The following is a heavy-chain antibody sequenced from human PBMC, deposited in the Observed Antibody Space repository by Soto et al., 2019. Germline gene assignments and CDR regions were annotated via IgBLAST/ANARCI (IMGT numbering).Heavy chain of an antibody. CDR1: GGSISSSSYY. CDR2: IYYSGST. CDR3: ARMSRYAFDI. V-gene: IGHV4-39*01. Sequence: QLQLQESGPGLVKPSETLSLTCTVSGGSISSSSYYWGWIRQPPGKGLEWIGSIYYSGSTYYNPSLKSRVTISVDTSKNQFSLKLSSVTAADTAVHYCARMSRYAFDIWGQGTMVTVSS. J-gene: IGHJ3*02.